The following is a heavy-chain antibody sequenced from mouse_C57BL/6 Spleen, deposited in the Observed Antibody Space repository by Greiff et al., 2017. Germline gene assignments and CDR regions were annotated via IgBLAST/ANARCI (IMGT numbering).Heavy chain of an antibody. CDR2: IWGDGST. D-gene: IGHD2-2*01. J-gene: IGHJ1*03. CDR3: ASMVTTYFDV. Sequence: VNVVESGPGLVAPSQSLSITCTVSGFSLTSYGVSWVRQPPGKGLEWLGVIWGDGSTNYHSALISRLSISKDNSKTQVFLKLNSLQTDDTATYYCASMVTTYFDVWGTGTTVTVSS. V-gene: IGHV2-3*01. CDR1: GFSLTSYG.